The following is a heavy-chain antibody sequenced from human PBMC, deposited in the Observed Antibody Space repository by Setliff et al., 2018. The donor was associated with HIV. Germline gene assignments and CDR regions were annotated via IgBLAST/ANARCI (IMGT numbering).Heavy chain of an antibody. CDR2: INPDSRGT. D-gene: IGHD6-13*01. CDR1: GYAFTDYS. J-gene: IGHJ4*02. CDR3: ARGLKGIATTGKYYFDY. Sequence: ASVKVSCKTSGYAFTDYSIHWVRQAPGQGLEWVGRINPDSRGTNYAQTFQGRVTMTRDTSVSTAYMELSRLKSDDTAVFYCARGLKGIATTGKYYFDYWGQGTLVTVSS. V-gene: IGHV1-2*06.